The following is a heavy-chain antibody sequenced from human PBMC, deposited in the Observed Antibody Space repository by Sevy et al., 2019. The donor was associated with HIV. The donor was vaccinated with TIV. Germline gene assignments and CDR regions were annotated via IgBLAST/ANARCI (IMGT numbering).Heavy chain of an antibody. V-gene: IGHV4-61*01. CDR3: ARDASIAARRGFDY. CDR2: IYYSGST. Sequence: SETLSLTCTVSGGSVSSGSYYWSWIRQPPGKGLEWIGYIYYSGSTNYNPSLKSRVTISVDTSKNQFSLKLSSVTAADTAVYYCARDASIAARRGFDYWGQRTLVTVS. CDR1: GGSVSSGSYY. D-gene: IGHD6-6*01. J-gene: IGHJ4*02.